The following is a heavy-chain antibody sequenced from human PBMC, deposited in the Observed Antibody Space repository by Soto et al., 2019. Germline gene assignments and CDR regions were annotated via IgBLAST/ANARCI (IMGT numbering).Heavy chain of an antibody. CDR1: GGTFSSYA. CDR3: AIVLSNGYDPSFDY. V-gene: IGHV1-69*01. J-gene: IGHJ4*02. CDR2: LIPIFGTA. Sequence: QVQMVQSGAEVKKPGSSVKVSCKASGGTFSSYAISWVRQAPGQGLEWMGGLIPIFGTANYAQKFQGRVTITADESTSTAYMELSSLRSEDTAVYYCAIVLSNGYDPSFDYWGQGTLVTVSS. D-gene: IGHD5-12*01.